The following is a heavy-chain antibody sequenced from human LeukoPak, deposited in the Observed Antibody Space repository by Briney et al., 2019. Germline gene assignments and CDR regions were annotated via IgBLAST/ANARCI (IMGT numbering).Heavy chain of an antibody. CDR2: ISWDGGST. V-gene: IGHV3-43D*03. J-gene: IGHJ6*03. CDR3: AKGPLRMSNFYYYMDV. CDR1: GFTFDDYA. D-gene: IGHD4-17*01. Sequence: PGGSLRLSCAASGFTFDDYAMHWVRQAPGKGLEWVSLISWDGGSTYYADSVKGRFTISRDNSKNSLYLQTNSLRAEDTALYYCAKGPLRMSNFYYYMDVWGKGTTVTVSS.